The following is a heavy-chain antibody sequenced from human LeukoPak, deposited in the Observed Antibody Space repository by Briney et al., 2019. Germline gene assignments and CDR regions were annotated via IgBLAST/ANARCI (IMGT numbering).Heavy chain of an antibody. J-gene: IGHJ4*02. CDR3: AKDRWRDGSSSFDN. V-gene: IGHV1-69*01. CDR2: IIPIFGTA. CDR1: GGTFSNYA. Sequence: ASVKVSCKASGGTFSNYAISWVRQAPGQGLEWMGGIIPIFGTANYAQKFQGRVTITADESTSTAYMELSSLRSEDTAVYYCAKDRWRDGSSSFDNWGQGTLVTVSS. D-gene: IGHD6-6*01.